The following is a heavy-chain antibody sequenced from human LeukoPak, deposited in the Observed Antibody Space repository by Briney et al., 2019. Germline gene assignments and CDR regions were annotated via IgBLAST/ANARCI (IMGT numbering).Heavy chain of an antibody. CDR3: ARGYQFYYYMDV. CDR2: IYYSGST. Sequence: SETLSLTCTVSGGSISSYYWSWIRQPPGKGLEWIGYIYYSGSTNYNPSLKSRVTISVDTSKNQFSLKLSSVTAADTAVYYCARGYQFYYYMDVWGKGTTVTISS. V-gene: IGHV4-59*01. J-gene: IGHJ6*03. D-gene: IGHD2-2*01. CDR1: GGSISSYY.